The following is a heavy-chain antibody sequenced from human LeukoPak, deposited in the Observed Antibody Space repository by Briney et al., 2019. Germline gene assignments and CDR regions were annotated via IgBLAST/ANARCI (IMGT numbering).Heavy chain of an antibody. Sequence: SVKVSCKASGGTFSSYAISWVRQAPGQGLEWMGGIIPIFGTANYAQKFRGRVTITTDESTSTAYMGLSSLRSEDTDVYYCASDRGYYYDSSGRDAFDIWGQGTMVTVSS. CDR2: IIPIFGTA. J-gene: IGHJ3*02. D-gene: IGHD3-22*01. CDR3: ASDRGYYYDSSGRDAFDI. V-gene: IGHV1-69*05. CDR1: GGTFSSYA.